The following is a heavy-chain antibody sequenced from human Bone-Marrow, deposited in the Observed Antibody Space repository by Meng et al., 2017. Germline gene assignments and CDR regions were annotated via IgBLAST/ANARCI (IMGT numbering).Heavy chain of an antibody. CDR1: GFTFSSSA. CDR3: ARLYDYGDYAGLTEFDI. J-gene: IGHJ3*02. D-gene: IGHD4-17*01. CDR2: ITISGSVT. Sequence: GESLKISCAASGFTFSSSAMTWVRQAPGKGLEWVSAITISGSVTYYADSVKGRFTISRDNAKNSLYLQMNSLRAEDTAVYYCARLYDYGDYAGLTEFDIWGQGTMVTVSS. V-gene: IGHV3-23*01.